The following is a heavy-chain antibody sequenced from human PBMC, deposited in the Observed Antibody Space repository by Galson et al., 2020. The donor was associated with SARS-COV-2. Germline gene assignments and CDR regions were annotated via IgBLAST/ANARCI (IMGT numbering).Heavy chain of an antibody. J-gene: IGHJ6*02. CDR2: ISYDGSNK. V-gene: IGHV3-30*04. Sequence: GGSLRLSCAASGFTFSSYAMHWVRQAPGKGLEWVAVISYDGSNKYYAGSVKGRFTISRDNSKNTLYMQMNSVRAEDTAVYYCAKRLYSSSQSETRGMDVWGQGATVTVSS. CDR3: AKRLYSSSQSETRGMDV. D-gene: IGHD6-13*01. CDR1: GFTFSSYA.